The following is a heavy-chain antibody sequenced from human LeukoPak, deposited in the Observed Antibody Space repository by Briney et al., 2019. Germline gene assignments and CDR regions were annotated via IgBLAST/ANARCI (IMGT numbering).Heavy chain of an antibody. Sequence: GGSLRLSCAASGFTFSTYWMTWVRQAPGKGLEWVGTINKDGSQKYYVDSVKGRFTISRDNAKNSLYLQMNSLRAEDTAVYYCARRGYYYDSSGYYLGGFDYWGQGTLVTVSS. CDR1: GFTFSTYW. V-gene: IGHV3-7*01. J-gene: IGHJ4*02. CDR2: INKDGSQK. D-gene: IGHD3-22*01. CDR3: ARRGYYYDSSGYYLGGFDY.